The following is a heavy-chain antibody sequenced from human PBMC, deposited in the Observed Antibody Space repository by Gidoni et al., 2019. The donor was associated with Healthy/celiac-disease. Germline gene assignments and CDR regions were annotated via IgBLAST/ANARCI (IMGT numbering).Heavy chain of an antibody. D-gene: IGHD2-15*01. CDR2: ISGSGSST. J-gene: IGHJ4*02. CDR3: ATLGPYCSGGSCYADY. Sequence: EVQLLESGGGLVQPGGSLRLVCAAPGFTFRSYAMSWVRQAPGKGLEWVSAISGSGSSTYYADSVKGRFTISRDNSKNTLYLQMNSLRAEDTAVYYCATLGPYCSGGSCYADYWGQGTLVTVSS. V-gene: IGHV3-23*01. CDR1: GFTFRSYA.